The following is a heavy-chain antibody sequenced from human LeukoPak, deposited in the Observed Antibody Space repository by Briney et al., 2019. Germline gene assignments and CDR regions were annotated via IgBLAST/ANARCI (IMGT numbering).Heavy chain of an antibody. CDR3: ARRAGAYSHPYDY. Sequence: GGSLRLSCTVSGFTVSSNSMSWVRQAQGKGLEWVSFIYSDNTHYSDSVKGRFTISRDNSKNTLYLQMNSLRAEDTAVYYCARRAGAYSHPYDYWGQGTLVTVSS. CDR1: GFTVSSNS. V-gene: IGHV3-53*01. J-gene: IGHJ4*02. CDR2: IYSDNT. D-gene: IGHD4/OR15-4a*01.